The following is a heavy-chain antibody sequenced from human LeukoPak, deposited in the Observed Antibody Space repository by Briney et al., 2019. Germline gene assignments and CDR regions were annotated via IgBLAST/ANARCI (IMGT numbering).Heavy chain of an antibody. Sequence: ASVKVSCKASGYTFTGYYMHWVRQAPGQGLEWMGWINPNSGGTNYAQKFQGWVTMTRDTSISTAYMELSRLRSDDTAVYYCARGSGNPLMYYDYVWGSYRWDFDYWGQGTLVTVSS. CDR1: GYTFTGYY. J-gene: IGHJ4*02. CDR3: ARGSGNPLMYYDYVWGSYRWDFDY. CDR2: INPNSGGT. V-gene: IGHV1-2*04. D-gene: IGHD3-16*02.